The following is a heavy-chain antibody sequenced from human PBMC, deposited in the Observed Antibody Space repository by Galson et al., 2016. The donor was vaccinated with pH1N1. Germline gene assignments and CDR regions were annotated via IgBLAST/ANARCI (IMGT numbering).Heavy chain of an antibody. CDR3: ARTSGYDFWSGYYANLDYYMDV. V-gene: IGHV4-38-2*01. J-gene: IGHJ6*03. CDR2: IYHSGST. D-gene: IGHD3-3*01. Sequence: SETLSLTCAVSGYSISSGYYWGWIRQPPGKGLEWIGSIYHSGSTYYNPSLKSRVAISVDTSKNQFSLKLSSVTAAGTAVYYCARTSGYDFWSGYYANLDYYMDVWGKGTTVTVSS. CDR1: GYSISSGYY.